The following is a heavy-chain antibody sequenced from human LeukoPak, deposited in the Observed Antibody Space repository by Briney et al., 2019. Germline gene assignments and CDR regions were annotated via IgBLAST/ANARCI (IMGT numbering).Heavy chain of an antibody. CDR1: GYTFTSYA. Sequence: ASVTVSCKASGYTFTSYAMHWVRQAPGQRLEWMGWINAGNGNTKYSQKFQGRVTITRDTSASTAYMELSSLRSEDTAVYYCAKIAVAGNFDYWGQGTLVTVSS. CDR2: INAGNGNT. V-gene: IGHV1-3*01. CDR3: AKIAVAGNFDY. J-gene: IGHJ4*02. D-gene: IGHD6-19*01.